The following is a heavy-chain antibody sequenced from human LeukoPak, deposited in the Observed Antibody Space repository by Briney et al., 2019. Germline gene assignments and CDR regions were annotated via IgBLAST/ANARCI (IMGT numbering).Heavy chain of an antibody. Sequence: PSETLSLTCTVSGGSISSYYRSWIRQPPGKGLEWIGYIYYSVSTNYNPSLKSRVTISVDTSENQFSLKLSSVTAADTAVYYCARDTQSYNWNRYYYYGMDVWGKGTTVTVSS. CDR2: IYYSVST. D-gene: IGHD1-1*01. V-gene: IGHV4-59*01. J-gene: IGHJ6*04. CDR1: GGSISSYY. CDR3: ARDTQSYNWNRYYYYGMDV.